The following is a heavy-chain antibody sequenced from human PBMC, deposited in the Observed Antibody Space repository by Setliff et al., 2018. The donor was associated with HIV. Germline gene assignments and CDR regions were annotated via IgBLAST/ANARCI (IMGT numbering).Heavy chain of an antibody. CDR3: ATLRLTGDSVDY. CDR1: GYTFTSYG. V-gene: IGHV1-18*01. Sequence: ASVKVSCKASGYTFTSYGISWVRQAPGQGLEWMGWISAYNGNTNYAQKLQGRVTMTTDTSTSTAYMEVSRLRSDDTAIYYCATLRLTGDSVDYWGQGALVTVSS. D-gene: IGHD7-27*01. J-gene: IGHJ4*02. CDR2: ISAYNGNT.